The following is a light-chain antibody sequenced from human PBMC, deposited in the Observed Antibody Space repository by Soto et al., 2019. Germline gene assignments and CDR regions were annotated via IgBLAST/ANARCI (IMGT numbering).Light chain of an antibody. V-gene: IGKV1-13*02. J-gene: IGKJ1*01. CDR2: DAS. Sequence: IQLTQSPSSLSASVGDRVTITCRASQGISSALAWYQQKPGKAPKLLIYDASSLESGVPSRFSGSGSGTEFTLTISSLQPDDFATYYCQQYNSYPSFGQGTKVDIK. CDR1: QGISSA. CDR3: QQYNSYPS.